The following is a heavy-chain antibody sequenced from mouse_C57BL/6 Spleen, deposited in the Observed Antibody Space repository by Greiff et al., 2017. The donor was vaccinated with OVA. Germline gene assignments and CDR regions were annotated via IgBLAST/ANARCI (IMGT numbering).Heavy chain of an antibody. CDR1: GFTFSDYY. D-gene: IGHD2-4*01. J-gene: IGHJ4*01. CDR3: AREDDYGAMDY. CDR2: INYDGSST. V-gene: IGHV5-16*01. Sequence: EVHLVESEGGLVQPGSSMKLSCTASGFTFSDYYMAWVRQVPEKGLEWVANINYDGSSTYYLDSLKSRFIISRDNAKNILYLQMSSLKSEDTATYYCAREDDYGAMDYWGQGTSVTVSS.